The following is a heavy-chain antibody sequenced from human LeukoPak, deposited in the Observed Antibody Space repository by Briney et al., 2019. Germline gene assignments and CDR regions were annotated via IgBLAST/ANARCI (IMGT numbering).Heavy chain of an antibody. V-gene: IGHV3-7*03. J-gene: IGHJ3*01. CDR2: IKQDGSEK. CDR3: ATSGGYLDYDAFDV. D-gene: IGHD3-22*01. CDR1: GFTFSSSW. Sequence: GGSLRLSCAASGFTFSSSWMSWVRQAPGKGLEWVANIKQDGSEKYYVASVKGRFTISRDNAKNSLYLQMNSLRAEDTAVYYCATSGGYLDYDAFDVWGQGTMVTVSS.